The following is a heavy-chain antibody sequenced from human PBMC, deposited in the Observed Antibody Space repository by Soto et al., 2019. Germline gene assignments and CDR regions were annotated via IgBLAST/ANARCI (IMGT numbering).Heavy chain of an antibody. CDR2: ISPDGSAT. D-gene: IGHD2-8*01. V-gene: IGHV3-23*01. CDR3: ATNLGAF. Sequence: GCTCGGHGGSWVRQAPGKGLEWVSGISPDGSATNYADSVKGRFTISRDNSKNTLDLQMSSLKAEDTALYYCATNLGAFWGQGTLVTV. J-gene: IGHJ4*02. CDR1: GCTCGGHG.